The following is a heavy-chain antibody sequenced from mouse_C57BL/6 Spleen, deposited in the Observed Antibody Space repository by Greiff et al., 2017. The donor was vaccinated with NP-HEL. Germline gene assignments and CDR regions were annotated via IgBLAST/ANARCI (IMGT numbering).Heavy chain of an antibody. V-gene: IGHV5-6*01. Sequence: EVKLMESGGDLVKPGGSLKLSCAASGFTFSSYGMSWVRQTPDKRLEWVATISSGGSYTYYPDSVKGRFTISRDNAKNTLYLQMSSLKSEDTAMYYCARQGPYGSSGGYWGQGTTLTVSS. D-gene: IGHD1-1*01. CDR1: GFTFSSYG. J-gene: IGHJ2*01. CDR2: ISSGGSYT. CDR3: ARQGPYGSSGGY.